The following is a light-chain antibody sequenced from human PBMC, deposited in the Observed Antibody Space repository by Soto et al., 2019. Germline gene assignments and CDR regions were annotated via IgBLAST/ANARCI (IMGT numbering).Light chain of an antibody. CDR3: NSYGGSNNYVI. Sequence: QSALTQPPSAVGSPGQSVTISCTGTSSDVGSYNYVSWYQQHPGKAPKLMIYGVNKRPSGVPDRFSGSKSGNTASLTVSGLQAEDEADYYCNSYGGSNNYVIFGGGTKLTVL. J-gene: IGLJ2*01. V-gene: IGLV2-8*01. CDR1: SSDVGSYNY. CDR2: GVN.